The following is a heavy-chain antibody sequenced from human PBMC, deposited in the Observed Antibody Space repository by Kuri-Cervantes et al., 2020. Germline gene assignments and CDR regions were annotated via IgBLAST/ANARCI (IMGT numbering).Heavy chain of an antibody. CDR1: GGTFSSYA. Sequence: ASVKVSCKASGGTFSSYAISWVRQAPGQGLEWMGWMNPNSGNTGYAQKFQGRVTMTRNTSISTAYMELSSLRSEDTAVYYCARARLRYFDWLPSYYYMDVWGKGTTVTVSS. V-gene: IGHV1-8*02. J-gene: IGHJ6*03. CDR3: ARARLRYFDWLPSYYYMDV. D-gene: IGHD3-9*01. CDR2: MNPNSGNT.